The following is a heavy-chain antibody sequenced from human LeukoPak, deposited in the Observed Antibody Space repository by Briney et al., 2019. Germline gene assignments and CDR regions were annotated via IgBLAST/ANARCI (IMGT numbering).Heavy chain of an antibody. CDR1: GYTFTSYY. CDR3: ARETVLTGYEAYSFDY. Sequence: GASVKVSCKASGYTFTSYYMHWVRQAPGQWLEWMGIINPSGGSTSYAQKFQGRVTMTRDTSTSTVYMELSSLRSEDTAVYYCARETVLTGYEAYSFDYWGQGTLVTVSS. J-gene: IGHJ4*02. D-gene: IGHD3-9*01. CDR2: INPSGGST. V-gene: IGHV1-46*03.